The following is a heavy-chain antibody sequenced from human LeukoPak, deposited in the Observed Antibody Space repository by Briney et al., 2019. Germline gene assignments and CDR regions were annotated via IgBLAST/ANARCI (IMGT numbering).Heavy chain of an antibody. V-gene: IGHV4-34*01. CDR1: GGSFSGYY. CDR3: ARGSSSPTYYYYYYMDF. CDR2: INHSGST. J-gene: IGHJ6*03. D-gene: IGHD6-13*01. Sequence: SETLSLTCAVYGGSFSGYYWSWIRQPPGKGLEWIGEINHSGSTNYNPSLKSRVTISVDTSKNQLSLKLSSVTAADTAVYYCARGSSSPTYYYYYYMDFWGKGTTVTVSS.